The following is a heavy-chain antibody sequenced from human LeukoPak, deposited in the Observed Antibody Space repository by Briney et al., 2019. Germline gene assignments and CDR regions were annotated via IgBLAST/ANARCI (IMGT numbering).Heavy chain of an antibody. Sequence: SETLSLTCTVSGGSISSYYWSWIRQPPGKGLEWIGYIYTSGSTNYNPSLKSRVTISVDTSKNQFSLKLSSVTAADTAVYYRARPNMAFYHGMDVWGQGTTVTVSS. CDR2: IYTSGST. D-gene: IGHD2/OR15-2a*01. CDR1: GGSISSYY. CDR3: ARPNMAFYHGMDV. J-gene: IGHJ6*02. V-gene: IGHV4-4*09.